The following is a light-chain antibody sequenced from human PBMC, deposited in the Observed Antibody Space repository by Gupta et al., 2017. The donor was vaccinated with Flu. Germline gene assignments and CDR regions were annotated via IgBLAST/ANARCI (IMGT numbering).Light chain of an antibody. CDR1: QSVSNN. V-gene: IGKV3-15*01. J-gene: IGKJ2*03. CDR2: GAA. CDR3: HQYQSWPPYS. Sequence: EIVISQSPATLSVSPGERATLSCRASQSVSNNLAWYQQKFGQAPRLLIYGAATRATGTPARFSGSGSGTEFTLTISSLQSEDFAVDFCHQYQSWPPYSFGQGTKLEIK.